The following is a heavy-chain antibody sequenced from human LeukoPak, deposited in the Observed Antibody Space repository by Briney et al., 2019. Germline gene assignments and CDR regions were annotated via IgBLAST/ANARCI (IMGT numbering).Heavy chain of an antibody. J-gene: IGHJ4*02. D-gene: IGHD3-22*01. V-gene: IGHV4-34*01. Sequence: SETLSLTCAVYGGSFSGYYWSWIRQPPGKGLEWIGEINHSGSTNYNPSLKSRVTISVDTSKNQFSLKLSSVTAADTAVYYCAREWMSYDSRLDYWGQGTLVTASS. CDR2: INHSGST. CDR3: AREWMSYDSRLDY. CDR1: GGSFSGYY.